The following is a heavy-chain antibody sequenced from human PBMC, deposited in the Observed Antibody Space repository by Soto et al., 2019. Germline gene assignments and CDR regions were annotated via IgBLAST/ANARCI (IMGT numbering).Heavy chain of an antibody. Sequence: ASETLSLTCTVSGGSISSYYWSWIRQPPGKGLEWIGYIYYSGSTNYNPSLKSRVTISVDTSKNQFSLKLSSVTAADTAVYYCARAGTTVTTSPYCGMDVWGQGTTVTVSS. D-gene: IGHD4-4*01. CDR3: ARAGTTVTTSPYCGMDV. CDR2: IYYSGST. J-gene: IGHJ6*02. CDR1: GGSISSYY. V-gene: IGHV4-59*01.